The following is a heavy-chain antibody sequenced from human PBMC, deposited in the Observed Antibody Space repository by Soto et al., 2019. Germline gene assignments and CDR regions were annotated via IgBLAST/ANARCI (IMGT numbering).Heavy chain of an antibody. CDR3: ARFLGSGFDY. D-gene: IGHD3-3*01. CDR2: ISTSGATR. J-gene: IGHJ4*02. V-gene: IGHV3-48*02. CDR1: GFTFSTDT. Sequence: EVQLVESGGGLVQPGGSLRLSCVASGFTFSTDTMNWVRQAPGKGLEWVAHISTSGATRYYADSVKGRFTISRDNAKTSLYLQMDSLRNEDTAVYYCARFLGSGFDYWGQGTLVTVSS.